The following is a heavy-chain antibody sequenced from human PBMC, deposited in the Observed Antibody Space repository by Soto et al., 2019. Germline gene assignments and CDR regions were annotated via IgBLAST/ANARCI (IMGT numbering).Heavy chain of an antibody. CDR1: GYTFTNSD. V-gene: IGHV1-8*01. CDR2: MNPDSGHA. J-gene: IGHJ4*02. CDR3: ARRPHCSGGICYYGLDN. Sequence: QVQLVQSGAEVKKPGASVKVSCKASGYTFTNSDINWERQAPGQGLEWMGWMNPDSGHAAYAQKFQGRVTLTTSTSKSTVYMEMRSLGSEDTAVYYCARRPHCSGGICYYGLDNWGQGTLVTVSS. D-gene: IGHD2-15*01.